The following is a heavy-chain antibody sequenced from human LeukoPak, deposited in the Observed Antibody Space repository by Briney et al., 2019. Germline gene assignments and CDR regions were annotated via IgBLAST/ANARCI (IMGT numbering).Heavy chain of an antibody. CDR1: GDSVSSNSAA. CDR2: TYYRAKWYN. D-gene: IGHD2-2*01. V-gene: IGHV6-1*01. J-gene: IGHJ4*02. CDR3: ARGVYCSSTSCPYYFDY. Sequence: SQTLSLTCAISGDSVSSNSAAWNGIRQSPSRGLEWLGRTYYRAKWYNDYAVSVKSRITINPDTSKNQFSLQLNSVTPEDTAVYYCARGVYCSSTSCPYYFDYWGQGTLVTVSS.